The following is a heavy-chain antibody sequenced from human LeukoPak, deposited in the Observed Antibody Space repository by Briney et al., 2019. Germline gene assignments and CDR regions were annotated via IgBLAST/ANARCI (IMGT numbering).Heavy chain of an antibody. Sequence: GGSLRLSCAASGFTFSSYAMSWVRQAPGKGLEWVSAISGSGGSTYYADSVKGRFTISRDNSKNTLYLQMNSLRAEDTAVYYCAKDFGVGFLEWFPDAFDIWGQGTMVTVSS. CDR2: ISGSGGST. D-gene: IGHD3-3*01. J-gene: IGHJ3*02. CDR3: AKDFGVGFLEWFPDAFDI. CDR1: GFTFSSYA. V-gene: IGHV3-23*01.